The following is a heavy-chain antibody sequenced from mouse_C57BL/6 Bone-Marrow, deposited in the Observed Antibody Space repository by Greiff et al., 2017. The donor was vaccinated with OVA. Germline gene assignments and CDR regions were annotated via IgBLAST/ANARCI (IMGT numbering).Heavy chain of an antibody. CDR1: GYTFTTYP. Sequence: VKLQESGAELVKPGASVKMSCKASGYTFTTYPIEWMKQNHGKSLEWIGNFHPYNDDTKYNEKFKGKATLTVEKSSSTVYLELSRFTSADSAVYYCATGYGSSYFDYWGQGTTLTVSS. V-gene: IGHV1-47*01. CDR2: FHPYNDDT. CDR3: ATGYGSSYFDY. J-gene: IGHJ2*01. D-gene: IGHD1-1*01.